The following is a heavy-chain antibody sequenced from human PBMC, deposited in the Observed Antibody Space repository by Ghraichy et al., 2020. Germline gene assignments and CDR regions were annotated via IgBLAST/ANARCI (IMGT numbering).Heavy chain of an antibody. CDR2: ISGSGGST. CDR3: AKDVGPYCSGSGCSY. CDR1: GFTFSSYA. D-gene: IGHD2-15*01. Sequence: GGSLRLSCAASGFTFSSYAMSWVRQAPGKGLEWVSAISGSGGSTYYADSVKGRFTISRDNSKNTLYLQMNSLRAEDTAVYYCAKDVGPYCSGSGCSYWGQGTLVTVSS. J-gene: IGHJ1*01. V-gene: IGHV3-23*01.